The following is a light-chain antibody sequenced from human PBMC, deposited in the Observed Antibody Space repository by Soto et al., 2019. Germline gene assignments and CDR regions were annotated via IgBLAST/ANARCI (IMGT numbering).Light chain of an antibody. CDR3: LQYYDYPLT. J-gene: IGKJ4*01. CDR2: DAS. Sequence: DIQMTQSPSTLSASVGDRVTITCRASQSISSWLAWYQQKPGKAPKLLIYDASSLESGVPSRFSGSGSGTEFTLTISSLQPDDFATYFCLQYYDYPLTFGTGTKVEI. CDR1: QSISSW. V-gene: IGKV1-5*01.